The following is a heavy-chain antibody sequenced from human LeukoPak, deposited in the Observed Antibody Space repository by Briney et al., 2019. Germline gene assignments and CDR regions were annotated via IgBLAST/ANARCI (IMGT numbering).Heavy chain of an antibody. CDR3: ARMGIAAVGAYYFDY. CDR1: GFTFSSYG. V-gene: IGHV3-30*03. CDR2: ISYDGSKK. J-gene: IGHJ4*02. D-gene: IGHD6-13*01. Sequence: GGSLRLSCAASGFTFSSYGMHWVRQAPGKGLEWVAVISYDGSKKYYADSVKGRFTISRDNSKNTLYLQMNSLRAEDTAVYYCARMGIAAVGAYYFDYWGQGTLVAVSS.